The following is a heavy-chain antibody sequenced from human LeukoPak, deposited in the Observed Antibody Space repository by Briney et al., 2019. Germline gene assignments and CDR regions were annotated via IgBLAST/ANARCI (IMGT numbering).Heavy chain of an antibody. CDR3: ARSNPNRNALDL. V-gene: IGHV3-7*01. D-gene: IGHD1-14*01. CDR1: GFTLNSYL. Sequence: PGGSLRLSWAASGFTLNSYLMSWVRQAPGRGLEWVANIKKDGSEESYLDSVKGRVTVSRDNAKNSLFLQMNSMRGEDTAVYYCARSNPNRNALDLWGQGTMVTISS. CDR2: IKKDGSEE. J-gene: IGHJ3*01.